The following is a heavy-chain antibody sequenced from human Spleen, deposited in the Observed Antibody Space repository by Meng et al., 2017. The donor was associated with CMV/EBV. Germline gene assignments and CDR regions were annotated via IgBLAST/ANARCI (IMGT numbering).Heavy chain of an antibody. V-gene: IGHV1-18*04. D-gene: IGHD3-9*01. CDR2: ISAHNNNI. Sequence: SCKAARYSFTTHGIGLIRQDPGQALEWMRLISAHNNNIKYAQTFQGRGTITADTSTSTTYRELRCLRSDDTAVYYCARDRYFRYVDYWGQGTLVTVSS. CDR3: ARDRYFRYVDY. J-gene: IGHJ4*02. CDR1: RYSFTTHG.